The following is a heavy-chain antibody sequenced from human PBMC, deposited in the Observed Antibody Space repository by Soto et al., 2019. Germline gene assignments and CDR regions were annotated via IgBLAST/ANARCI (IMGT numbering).Heavy chain of an antibody. CDR1: GGSISSGGYY. Sequence: SQTLSLTCTVSGGSISSGGYYWSWIRQHPGQGLEWIGYIYYSGSTYYNPSLKSRVTISVDTPKNQFSLKLSSVTAADTAVYYCAREDDRMRSNYAFDIWGQGTMVTVSS. V-gene: IGHV4-31*03. CDR2: IYYSGST. J-gene: IGHJ3*02. D-gene: IGHD1-26*01. CDR3: AREDDRMRSNYAFDI.